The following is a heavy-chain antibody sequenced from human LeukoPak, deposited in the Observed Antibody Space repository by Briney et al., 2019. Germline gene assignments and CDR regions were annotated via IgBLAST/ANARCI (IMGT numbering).Heavy chain of an antibody. CDR2: ISGSGGST. V-gene: IGHV3-23*01. CDR1: GFTFSSYA. Sequence: GGSLRLSCAASGFTFSSYAMSWVRQAPGKGLEWVSAISGSGGSTYYADSVKGRFAISRDNSKNTLYLQMNSLRAEDTAVYYCAKGGPRDGYNYYFDYWGQGTLVTVSS. CDR3: AKGGPRDGYNYYFDY. J-gene: IGHJ4*02. D-gene: IGHD5-24*01.